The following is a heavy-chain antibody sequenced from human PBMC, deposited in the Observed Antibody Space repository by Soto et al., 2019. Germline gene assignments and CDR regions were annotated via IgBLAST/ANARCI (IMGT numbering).Heavy chain of an antibody. J-gene: IGHJ6*01. V-gene: IGHV3-73*02. CDR2: IRSKANSYAT. CDR3: TSSNGGYCSGGSCHYYYYYGMDV. Sequence: EVQLVESGGGLVQPGGSLKLSCAASGFTFSGSAMHWVRQASGKGLEWVGRIRSKANSYATAYAASVKGRFTISRDDSKNTAYLQMNSLKTEDTAVYYCTSSNGGYCSGGSCHYYYYYGMDVW. D-gene: IGHD2-15*01. CDR1: GFTFSGSA.